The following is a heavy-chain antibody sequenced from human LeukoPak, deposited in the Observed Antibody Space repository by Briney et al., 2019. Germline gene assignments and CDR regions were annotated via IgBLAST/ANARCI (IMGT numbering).Heavy chain of an antibody. V-gene: IGHV3-23*01. CDR2: ISGSGGST. Sequence: PGGSLRLSCAASGFTFSSYTMSWVRQAPGKGLEWVSAISGSGGSTYYADSVKGRFTISRDNSKNTLYLQMNSLRAEDTAVYYCARDGSRDGYNDAFDIWGQGTMVTVSS. CDR1: GFTFSSYT. D-gene: IGHD5-24*01. J-gene: IGHJ3*02. CDR3: ARDGSRDGYNDAFDI.